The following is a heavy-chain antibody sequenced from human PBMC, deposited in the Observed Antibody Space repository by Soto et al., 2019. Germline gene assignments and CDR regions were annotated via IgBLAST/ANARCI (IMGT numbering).Heavy chain of an antibody. J-gene: IGHJ4*02. CDR1: GGSISSYY. V-gene: IGHV4-59*01. Sequence: SETLSLTCTVSGGSISSYYWSWIRQPPGKGLEWIGYIYYSGSTNYNPSLKSRVTISVDTSKNQLSLKLSSVTAADTAVYYCARGREQQLALYFDYWGQGTLVTVSS. CDR2: IYYSGST. CDR3: ARGREQQLALYFDY. D-gene: IGHD6-13*01.